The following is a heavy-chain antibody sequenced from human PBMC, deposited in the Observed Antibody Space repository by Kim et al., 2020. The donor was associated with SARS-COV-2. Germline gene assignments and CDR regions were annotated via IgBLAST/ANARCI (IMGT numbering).Heavy chain of an antibody. CDR3: SRSRATSIVGVTFFHY. J-gene: IGHJ4*01. CDR1: GGSISSGGYC. V-gene: IGHV4-31*03. CDR2: ICYTGNT. Sequence: SETLSLTCTVSGGSISSGGYCWSCNRQHPGKGLEWVRYICYTGNTNYNPSIQSSISLSVATNQNQLSLKLGSVTATDTSVYSCSRSRATSIVGVTFFHY. D-gene: IGHD3-10*01.